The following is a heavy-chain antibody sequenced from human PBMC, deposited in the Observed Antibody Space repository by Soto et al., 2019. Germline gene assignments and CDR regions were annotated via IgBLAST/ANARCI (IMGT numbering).Heavy chain of an antibody. D-gene: IGHD3-10*01. CDR2: IYYSGST. J-gene: IGHJ4*02. CDR1: GGSISSGDYY. V-gene: IGHV4-30-4*01. Sequence: QVQLQESGPGLVKPSQTPSLTCTVSGGSISSGDYYWSWIRQPPGKGLEWIGYIYYSGSTYYNPSLQRRVTIPADTSKNRFAQKLRSVTAAGTAVILRVIGITMFRRGIISHFTHWGQSTQV. CDR3: VIGITMFRRGIISHFTH.